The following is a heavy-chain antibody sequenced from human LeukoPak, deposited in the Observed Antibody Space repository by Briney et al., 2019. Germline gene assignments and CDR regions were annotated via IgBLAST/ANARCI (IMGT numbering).Heavy chain of an antibody. Sequence: GASVKVSCKASGYTFTSYDINWVRQATGQGLEWMGWMDPNSGNTGYAQKFQGRVTITRNTSISTAYMELSSLRSEDTAVYYCAGGDSSGYYVYYFDYWGQGTLVTVSS. D-gene: IGHD3-22*01. V-gene: IGHV1-8*03. CDR3: AGGDSSGYYVYYFDY. J-gene: IGHJ4*02. CDR2: MDPNSGNT. CDR1: GYTFTSYD.